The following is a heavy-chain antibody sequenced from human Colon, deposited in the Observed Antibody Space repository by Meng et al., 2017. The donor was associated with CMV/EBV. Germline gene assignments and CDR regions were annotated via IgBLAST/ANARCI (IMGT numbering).Heavy chain of an antibody. Sequence: GESLKISCIASGFNFDDYGMNWVRQVPGKGPEWVAGVNWKGSSTTYADSVKGRFTISRDNAKKLLFLQMNSLRDEDTALYYCARDVGSGSYKPHHYYGLDLWGPGTTVTVSS. J-gene: IGHJ6*02. V-gene: IGHV3-20*04. CDR2: VNWKGSST. CDR3: ARDVGSGSYKPHHYYGLDL. CDR1: GFNFDDYG. D-gene: IGHD3-10*01.